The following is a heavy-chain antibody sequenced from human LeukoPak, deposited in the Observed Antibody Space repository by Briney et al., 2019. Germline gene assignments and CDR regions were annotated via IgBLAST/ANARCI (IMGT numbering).Heavy chain of an antibody. CDR1: GFTFSSYW. V-gene: IGHV3-7*01. CDR3: VRDFEWGFDH. Sequence: GGSLRLSCAASGFTFSSYWMSWVRQAPGKGLQWVANINQYGSEKYYVDSVKGRFTISRDNSKSTQYLQMNSLRAEDTALYYCVRDFEWGFDHWGQGTLVTVSS. D-gene: IGHD3-3*01. J-gene: IGHJ4*02. CDR2: INQYGSEK.